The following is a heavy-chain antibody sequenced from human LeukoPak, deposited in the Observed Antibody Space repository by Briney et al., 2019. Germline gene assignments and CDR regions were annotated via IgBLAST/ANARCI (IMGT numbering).Heavy chain of an antibody. J-gene: IGHJ4*02. V-gene: IGHV3-30*18. CDR3: AKEGITMVRGVIPPDY. CDR2: ISYDGSNK. D-gene: IGHD3-10*01. Sequence: GGSLRLSCAASGFTFSSYDMHWLRQAPGKGLEWVAVISYDGSNKYCADSVKGRFTISRDNSKNTLYLQMNSLRAEDTAVYYCAKEGITMVRGVIPPDYWGQGTLVTVSS. CDR1: GFTFSSYD.